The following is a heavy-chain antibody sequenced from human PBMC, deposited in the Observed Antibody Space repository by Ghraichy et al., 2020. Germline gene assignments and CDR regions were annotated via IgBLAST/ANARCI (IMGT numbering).Heavy chain of an antibody. Sequence: LSLTCAASGFTFSSYGMHWVRQAPGKGLEWVAVISHDGSYKNYANSVKGRFIISRDNSDSTLYLQMNSLSAEDTAVYYCARDHHDSSGMGRFDYWGQGTLVTVSS. D-gene: IGHD3-22*01. J-gene: IGHJ4*02. V-gene: IGHV3-30*04. CDR3: ARDHHDSSGMGRFDY. CDR2: ISHDGSYK. CDR1: GFTFSSYG.